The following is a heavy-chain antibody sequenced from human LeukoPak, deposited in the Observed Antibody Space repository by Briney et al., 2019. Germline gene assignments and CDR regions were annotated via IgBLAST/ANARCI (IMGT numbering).Heavy chain of an antibody. D-gene: IGHD5-18*01. CDR2: ISYDGSNK. Sequence: GGLRLSFAASGFTFSIYGMHWVRQAPGKGREGGAVISYDGSNKYYADSVKGRFTISRDNSKNTLYLQMNSLRAEDTAVYYCAKDRSGYSYGSGAAFDIWGQGTMVTVSS. J-gene: IGHJ3*02. V-gene: IGHV3-30*18. CDR1: GFTFSIYG. CDR3: AKDRSGYSYGSGAAFDI.